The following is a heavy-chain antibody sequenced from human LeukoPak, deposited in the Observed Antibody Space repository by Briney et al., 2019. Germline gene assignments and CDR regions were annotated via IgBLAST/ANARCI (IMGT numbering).Heavy chain of an antibody. J-gene: IGHJ3*02. CDR1: GYTFTGYY. Sequence: ASVKVSCKASGYTFTGYYMHWVRQAPGQGLEWMGWINPNSGGTNYAQKFQGWVTMTRDTSISTACMELSRLRSDDTAVYYCARSYHDFWSGFSSAYDAVDIWGQGTRVTVSS. D-gene: IGHD3-3*01. CDR3: ARSYHDFWSGFSSAYDAVDI. V-gene: IGHV1-2*04. CDR2: INPNSGGT.